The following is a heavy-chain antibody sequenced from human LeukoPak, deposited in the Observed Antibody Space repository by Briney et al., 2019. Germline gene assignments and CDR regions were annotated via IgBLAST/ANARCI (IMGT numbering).Heavy chain of an antibody. CDR2: IYTSGST. V-gene: IGHV4-61*02. D-gene: IGHD3-10*01. J-gene: IGHJ5*02. CDR1: GGSISSGSYY. CDR3: ARDLFGLVRGVKRETNWFDP. Sequence: SETLSLTCTVSGGSISSGSYYWSWIRQPAGKGLEWIGRIYTSGSTNYNPSLKSRVTISVDTSKNQFSLKLSSVTAADTAVYYCARDLFGLVRGVKRETNWFDPWGQGTLVTVSS.